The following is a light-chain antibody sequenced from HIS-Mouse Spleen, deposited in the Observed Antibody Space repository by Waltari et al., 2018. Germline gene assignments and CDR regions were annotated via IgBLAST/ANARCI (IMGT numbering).Light chain of an antibody. Sequence: QSALTQPASVSGSPGQSITISCTGTSSDVGGYNYVSWYQQHPGKAPKLMIYDVSKRPSGVSNRFSGSKPGNTDSLTISGLQAEDEADYYCSSYTSSSFNVVFGGGTKLTVL. J-gene: IGLJ2*01. CDR2: DVS. CDR3: SSYTSSSFNVV. CDR1: SSDVGGYNY. V-gene: IGLV2-14*03.